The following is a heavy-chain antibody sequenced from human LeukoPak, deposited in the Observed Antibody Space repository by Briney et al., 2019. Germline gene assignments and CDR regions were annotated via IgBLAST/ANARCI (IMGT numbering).Heavy chain of an antibody. D-gene: IGHD5-12*01. J-gene: IGHJ4*02. Sequence: PGGSLRLSCAASGFTVSSNYMSWVRHAPGKGLEWVSVIYSGGTTYYADSVKGRFTISRDNSKNTLYLQMNSLRAEDTAVYYCARDPDGGYRFDYWGQGTLVTVSS. CDR1: GFTVSSNY. V-gene: IGHV3-53*01. CDR2: IYSGGTT. CDR3: ARDPDGGYRFDY.